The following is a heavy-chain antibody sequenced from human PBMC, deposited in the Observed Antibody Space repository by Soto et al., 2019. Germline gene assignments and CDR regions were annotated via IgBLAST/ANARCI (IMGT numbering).Heavy chain of an antibody. D-gene: IGHD6-6*01. CDR2: INHSGST. J-gene: IGHJ5*02. V-gene: IGHV4-34*01. CDR1: GGSFSCYY. Sequence: PSETLSLTCAVYGGSFSCYYWSWIRQPPGKGLEWIGEINHSGSTNYNPSLKSRVTISVDTSKNQFSLKLSSVTAADTAVYYCARGPVTGIAARRDRNWFDPWGQGTLVTVSS. CDR3: ARGPVTGIAARRDRNWFDP.